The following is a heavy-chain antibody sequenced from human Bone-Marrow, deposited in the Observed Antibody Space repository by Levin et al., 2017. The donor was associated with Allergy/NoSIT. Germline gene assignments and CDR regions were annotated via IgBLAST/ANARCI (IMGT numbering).Heavy chain of an antibody. CDR1: GGSFSGYY. J-gene: IGHJ6*02. CDR2: INHSGST. D-gene: IGHD1-1*01. CDR3: ARGDNGGHRMDV. Sequence: GSLRLSCAVYGGSFSGYYWSWIRQPPGKGLEWIGEINHSGSTNYNPSLKSRVTISVDTSKNQFSLKLSSVTAADTAVYYCARGDNGGHRMDVWGQGTTVTVSS. V-gene: IGHV4-34*01.